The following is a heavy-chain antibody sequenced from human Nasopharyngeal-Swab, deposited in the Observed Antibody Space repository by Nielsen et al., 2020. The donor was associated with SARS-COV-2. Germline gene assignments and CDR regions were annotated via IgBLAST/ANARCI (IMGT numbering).Heavy chain of an antibody. CDR2: IKHDGSEK. J-gene: IGHJ4*02. CDR1: GFTFSSSW. CDR3: AKGGDWTFGY. V-gene: IGHV3-7*04. D-gene: IGHD3/OR15-3a*01. Sequence: GGSLRLSCAVSGFTFSSSWMDWVRQAPGRGPEWVASIKHDGSEKYYVDSVKGRFTISRDNAKNSLFLQMNSLTAEDTAVYYCAKGGDWTFGYWGQGVLVTVSS.